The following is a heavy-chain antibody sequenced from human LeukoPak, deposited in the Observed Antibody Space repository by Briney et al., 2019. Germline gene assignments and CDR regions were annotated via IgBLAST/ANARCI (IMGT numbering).Heavy chain of an antibody. J-gene: IGHJ5*02. Sequence: GESLNISCKGSGYSFSNYWIGWVRQMPGKGLEWMGMIFPGDSDIRYSPSLEGQVTISADKSISTAYLQWSSLKASDTAMYYCARHGGSYYEPRYNWLDPWGQGTLVTVSS. V-gene: IGHV5-51*01. CDR1: GYSFSNYW. CDR3: ARHGGSYYEPRYNWLDP. D-gene: IGHD3-16*01. CDR2: IFPGDSDI.